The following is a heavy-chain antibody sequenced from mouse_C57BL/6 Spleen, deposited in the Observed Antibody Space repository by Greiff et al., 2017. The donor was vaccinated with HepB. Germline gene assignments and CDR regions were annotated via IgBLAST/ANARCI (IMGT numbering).Heavy chain of an antibody. J-gene: IGHJ2*01. CDR3: ARLLSLYFDY. D-gene: IGHD2-1*01. CDR1: GYAFSSYW. V-gene: IGHV1-80*01. Sequence: QVHVKQSGAELVKPGASVKISCKASGYAFSSYWMNWVKQRPGKGLEWIGQIYPGDGDTNYNGKFKGKATLTADKSSSTAYMQLSSLTSEDSAVYFCARLLSLYFDYWGQGTTLTVSS. CDR2: IYPGDGDT.